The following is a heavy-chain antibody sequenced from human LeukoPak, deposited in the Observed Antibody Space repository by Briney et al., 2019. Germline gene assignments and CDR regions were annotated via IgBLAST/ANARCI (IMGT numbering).Heavy chain of an antibody. J-gene: IGHJ3*02. D-gene: IGHD5-24*01. V-gene: IGHV3-53*04. CDR3: ARERDGYNYRQQSFDI. Sequence: GGSLRLSCAASGFTASSNYMSWVRQAPGKGLEWVSVIYSDDRTYYADSVKGRFTISRHTSKKTLYLQMNSLRAEDTAVYYCARERDGYNYRQQSFDIWGQGTMVTVSS. CDR2: IYSDDRT. CDR1: GFTASSNY.